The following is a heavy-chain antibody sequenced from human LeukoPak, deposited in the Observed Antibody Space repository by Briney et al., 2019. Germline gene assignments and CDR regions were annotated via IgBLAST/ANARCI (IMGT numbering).Heavy chain of an antibody. J-gene: IGHJ6*02. V-gene: IGHV4-34*01. Sequence: SETLSLTCAVYGGSFSGYYWSWIRQPPGKGLEWIGEINHSGSTNYNPSLKSRVTISVDTSKNQFSLKLSSVTAADTAVYYCARGRSNYYGMDVWGQGTTVTVSS. D-gene: IGHD1-26*01. CDR2: INHSGST. CDR1: GGSFSGYY. CDR3: ARGRSNYYGMDV.